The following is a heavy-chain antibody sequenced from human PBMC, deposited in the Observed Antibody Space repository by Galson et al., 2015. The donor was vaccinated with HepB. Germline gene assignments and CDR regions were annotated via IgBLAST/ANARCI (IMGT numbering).Heavy chain of an antibody. J-gene: IGHJ4*02. CDR1: GFTVSSNY. CDR3: ARGPRYYYDSSGPGYFDY. Sequence: SLRLSCAASGFTVSSNYMSWVRQAPGKGLEWVSIIYSGTSTYYADSVRGRFTIPRHNFKKPLYLQMNSLRAEDTAVYYCARGPRYYYDSSGPGYFDYWGQGTLVTVSS. D-gene: IGHD3-22*01. CDR2: IYSGTST. V-gene: IGHV3-53*04.